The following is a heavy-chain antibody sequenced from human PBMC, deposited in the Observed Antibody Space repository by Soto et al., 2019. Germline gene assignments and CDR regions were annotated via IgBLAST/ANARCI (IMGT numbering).Heavy chain of an antibody. D-gene: IGHD1-26*01. CDR1: GDSVTSGSYY. Sequence: SETLSLTCIVSGDSVTSGSYYWTWLRQPPGKGLEWIGYISYTGRTKYNPSLKSRVTISVDTSKNQFSLKLSSVTAADTAVYYCARAMLRVNSGSYYYYYYGMDVWGQGTTVTVSS. CDR3: ARAMLRVNSGSYYYYYYGMDV. CDR2: ISYTGRT. J-gene: IGHJ6*02. V-gene: IGHV4-61*01.